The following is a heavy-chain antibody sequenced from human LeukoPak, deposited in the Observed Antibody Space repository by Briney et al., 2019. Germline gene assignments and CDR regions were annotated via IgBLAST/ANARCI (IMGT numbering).Heavy chain of an antibody. CDR3: AKGHCGGDCYAYYYGMDV. J-gene: IGHJ6*02. CDR1: GFTFSSYA. CDR2: ISGSGGST. Sequence: GGSLRLSCAASGFTFSSYAMSWVRQAPGKVLEWVSAISGSGGSTYYADSVKGRFTISRDNSKNTLYLQMNSLRAEDTAVYYCAKGHCGGDCYAYYYGMDVWGQGTTVTVSS. V-gene: IGHV3-23*01. D-gene: IGHD2-21*02.